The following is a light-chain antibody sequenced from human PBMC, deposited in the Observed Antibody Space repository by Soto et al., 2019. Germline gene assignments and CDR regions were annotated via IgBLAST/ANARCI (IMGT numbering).Light chain of an antibody. CDR3: SSYTTSSTLV. J-gene: IGLJ3*02. V-gene: IGLV2-18*02. CDR2: EVN. Sequence: QSALTQPPSVSGSPGQSVTISCTGTSSDVGSYNRVSWYQQPPGTAPKLMIYEVNNRPSGVPDRFSGSKSGNTASLTISGLQAEDEADYYYSSYTTSSTLVLGGGTKLTVL. CDR1: SSDVGSYNR.